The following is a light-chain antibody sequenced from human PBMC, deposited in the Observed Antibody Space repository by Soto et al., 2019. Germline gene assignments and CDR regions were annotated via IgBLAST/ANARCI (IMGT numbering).Light chain of an antibody. V-gene: IGKV3-15*01. Sequence: EIVMTQSPATLSVSPGETATLSCRASQSVSYNLAWYQQKPGQGPRLLIYGAFTRATGIPARFSGSGSGSECTHTISSLQSEDFAVYYCQQYKNWPPLTFGGGTKVEIK. CDR3: QQYKNWPPLT. CDR1: QSVSYN. J-gene: IGKJ4*01. CDR2: GAF.